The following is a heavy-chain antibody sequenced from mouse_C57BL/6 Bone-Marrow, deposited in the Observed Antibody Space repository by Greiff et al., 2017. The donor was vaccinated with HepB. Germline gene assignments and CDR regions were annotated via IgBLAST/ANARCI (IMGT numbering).Heavy chain of an antibody. CDR1: GFTFSSYA. V-gene: IGHV5-9-1*02. Sequence: EVQVVESGEGLVKPGGSLKLSCAASGFTFSSYAMSWVRQTPEKRLEWVAYISSGGDYIYYADTVKGRFTISRDNARNTLYLQMSSLKSEDTAMYYCTRGSGSSSFDYWGQGTTLTVSS. CDR3: TRGSGSSSFDY. D-gene: IGHD1-1*01. J-gene: IGHJ2*01. CDR2: ISSGGDYI.